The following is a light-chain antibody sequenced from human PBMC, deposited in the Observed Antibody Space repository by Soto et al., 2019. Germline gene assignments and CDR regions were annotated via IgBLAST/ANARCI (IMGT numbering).Light chain of an antibody. V-gene: IGLV2-23*01. Sequence: QSALTQPASVSGSPGQSITISCTGTNNLVSWYQQHPGEAPKVVVYEGTKRPSGVSNRFSGSNSGGTASLTISGLQAEDEASYFCCAYVGARSYVFGPGTKVTVL. J-gene: IGLJ1*01. CDR1: NNL. CDR2: EGT. CDR3: CAYVGARSYV.